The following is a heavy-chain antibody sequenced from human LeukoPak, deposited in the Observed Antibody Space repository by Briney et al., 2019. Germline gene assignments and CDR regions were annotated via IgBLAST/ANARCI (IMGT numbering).Heavy chain of an antibody. D-gene: IGHD2-2*01. Sequence: GGSLRLSCTASGFTFGDYAMSWVRQAPGKGLEWVANIKQDATEQYYVESAKGRFTISRDNTKNSLYLQVNSLRAEDTAVYYCARFHYCSSTNCYPRHFDYWGQGTLVTVSS. CDR1: GFTFGDYA. CDR2: IKQDATEQ. V-gene: IGHV3-7*01. J-gene: IGHJ4*02. CDR3: ARFHYCSSTNCYPRHFDY.